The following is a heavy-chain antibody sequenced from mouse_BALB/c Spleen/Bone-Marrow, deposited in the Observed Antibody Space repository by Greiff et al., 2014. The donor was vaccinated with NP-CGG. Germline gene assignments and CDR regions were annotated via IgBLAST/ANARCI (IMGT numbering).Heavy chain of an antibody. D-gene: IGHD1-1*01. CDR1: GLTFSSFG. V-gene: IGHV5-17*02. CDR3: ARSGSSSGYFDY. Sequence: EVQVVESGGGLVQPGGSRKLSCAASGLTFSSFGMHWVRQAPEKGLEWVAYISSGSSTIYYADTVMGRFTISRDNPKNTLFLQMTSLRSEDTAMYYCARSGSSSGYFDYWGQGTTLTVSS. CDR2: ISSGSSTI. J-gene: IGHJ2*01.